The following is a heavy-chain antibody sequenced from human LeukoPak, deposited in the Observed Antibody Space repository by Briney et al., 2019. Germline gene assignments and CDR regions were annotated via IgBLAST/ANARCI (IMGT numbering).Heavy chain of an antibody. CDR2: IYSGGST. CDR3: ANDLGLIQLNLG. D-gene: IGHD3-22*01. CDR1: GSTVSSNY. Sequence: GGSLRLSCAASGSTVSSNYMSWVRQAPGKGLEWVSVIYSGGSTYYADSVKGRFTISRDNSRNTVYLQMNSLRAEDTAVYYCANDLGLIQLNLGRGQGTLVTVSS. V-gene: IGHV3-53*01. J-gene: IGHJ4*02.